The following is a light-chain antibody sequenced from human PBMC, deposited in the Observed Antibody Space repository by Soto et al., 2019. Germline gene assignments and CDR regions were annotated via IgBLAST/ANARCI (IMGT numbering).Light chain of an antibody. CDR3: QQYKTFSYT. CDR1: QSINIW. J-gene: IGKJ2*01. CDR2: DAS. Sequence: DIQMTQSPSTLSASVGDRVTITCRASQSINIWLDWYQQKAGKAPKLLIDDASILENRVPFRFSGSASGAEFALTISGLQPDDFATYYCQQYKTFSYTFGQGTKLEIK. V-gene: IGKV1-5*01.